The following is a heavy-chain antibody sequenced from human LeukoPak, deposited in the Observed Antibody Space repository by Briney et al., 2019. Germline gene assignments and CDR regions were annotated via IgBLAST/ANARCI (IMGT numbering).Heavy chain of an antibody. V-gene: IGHV3-33*01. Sequence: PGRSLRLSCAASGFTFSSYGMHWVRQAPGKGLEWVAVIWYDGSNKYYAYSVKGRFTISRDNSKNTLYLQMNSLRAEDTAVYYCAITYYYGSGLDYWGQGTLVTVSS. CDR3: AITYYYGSGLDY. J-gene: IGHJ4*02. CDR2: IWYDGSNK. CDR1: GFTFSSYG. D-gene: IGHD3-10*01.